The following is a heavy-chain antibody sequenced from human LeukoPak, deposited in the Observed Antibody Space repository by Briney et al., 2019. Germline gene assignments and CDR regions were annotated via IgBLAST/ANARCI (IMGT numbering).Heavy chain of an antibody. J-gene: IGHJ1*01. Sequence: GGSLRLSCAASGFTFSSYWMHWVRQDPGKGLVWVSRIKSDGSTNYADSVKGRFTISRDNAKNTVSLQMNSLRTEDTGVYYCARAPSEIGGYYPEYFRHWGQGTLVTVSS. V-gene: IGHV3-74*01. D-gene: IGHD3-22*01. CDR3: ARAPSEIGGYYPEYFRH. CDR1: GFTFSSYW. CDR2: IKSDGST.